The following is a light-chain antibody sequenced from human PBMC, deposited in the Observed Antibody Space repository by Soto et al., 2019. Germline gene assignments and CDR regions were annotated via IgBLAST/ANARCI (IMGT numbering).Light chain of an antibody. J-gene: IGLJ2*01. CDR2: EVT. CDR1: SSDVGGYNY. V-gene: IGLV2-14*01. CDR3: SSYTGSNTLI. Sequence: QSVLTQPASVSGSPGQSITISRTGTSSDVGGYNYVSWYQQYPGKAPKVMIYEVTNRPSGASNRFSGSKSGNTASLTISGLQAEDEADYYCSSYTGSNTLIFGGGTKVTVL.